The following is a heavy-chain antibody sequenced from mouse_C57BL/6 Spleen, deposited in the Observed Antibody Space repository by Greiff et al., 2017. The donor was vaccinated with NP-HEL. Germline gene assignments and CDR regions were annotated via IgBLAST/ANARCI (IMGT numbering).Heavy chain of an antibody. CDR1: GFSFNTYA. CDR3: VGHGGSLYYTMDY. J-gene: IGHJ4*01. CDR2: IRSKSNNYAT. V-gene: IGHV10-1*01. Sequence: DVMLVESGGGLVQPKGSLKLSCAASGFSFNTYAMNWVRQAPGKGLEWVARIRSKSNNYATYYADSVKDRFTISRDDSESMLYLQMNNLKTEDTAMYYCVGHGGSLYYTMDYWGQGTSVTVSS. D-gene: IGHD6-1*01.